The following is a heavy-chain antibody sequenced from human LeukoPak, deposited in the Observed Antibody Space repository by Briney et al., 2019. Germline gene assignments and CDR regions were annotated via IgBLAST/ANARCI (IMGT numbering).Heavy chain of an antibody. CDR1: GGSFSGYY. CDR3: AHPGASGWNRPFDS. Sequence: LSLTCAVYGGSFSGYYWSWIRQAPGKGLEWVSYISSSGSTIYYADSVKGRFTISRDNAKNSLYLQMNSLGAEDTAVYYCAHPGASGWNRPFDSWGQGTLVTVSS. V-gene: IGHV3-11*01. J-gene: IGHJ4*02. D-gene: IGHD6-19*01. CDR2: ISSSGSTI.